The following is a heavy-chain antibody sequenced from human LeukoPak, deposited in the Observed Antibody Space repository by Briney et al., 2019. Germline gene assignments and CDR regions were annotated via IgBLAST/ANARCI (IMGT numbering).Heavy chain of an antibody. CDR2: ISSSSSYI. CDR3: AKERGRSWLLPDWYFDV. J-gene: IGHJ2*01. Sequence: PGGSLRLSCAASGFTFSSYSMNWVRQAPGKGLEWVSSISSSSSYIYYADSVKGRFTISRDNSKNTLYLQMNSLRVDDTAMYYCAKERGRSWLLPDWYFDVWGRGTLVSVSS. CDR1: GFTFSSYS. D-gene: IGHD3-22*01. V-gene: IGHV3-21*04.